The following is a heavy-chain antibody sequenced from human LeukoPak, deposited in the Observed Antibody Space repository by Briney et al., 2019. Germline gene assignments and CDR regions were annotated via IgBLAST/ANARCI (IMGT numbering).Heavy chain of an antibody. J-gene: IGHJ4*02. CDR2: ISGSGGST. CDR1: GFTFSSYA. V-gene: IGHV3-23*01. CDR3: AKDPHYYDSSGYPLVY. D-gene: IGHD3-22*01. Sequence: GGSLRLSCAASGFTFSSYAMSWVRQAPGKGLEWVSAISGSGGSTYYADSVKGRFTISRDNSKNTLYLQMNSLRAEDTAVYYCAKDPHYYDSSGYPLVYWGQGTLVTVAS.